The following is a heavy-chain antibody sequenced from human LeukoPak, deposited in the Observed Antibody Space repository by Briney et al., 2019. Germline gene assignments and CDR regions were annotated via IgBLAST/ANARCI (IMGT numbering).Heavy chain of an antibody. Sequence: PSETLSLTCTVSGGSINSYYWSWIRQPPGKGLEWIGYIYYSGNTIYNPSLKSRVTMSVDTSKNQFSLKLSSMTAADTAVYYCARSGYYDSGVYKWWFDPWGQGTLVTVSS. V-gene: IGHV4-59*01. CDR2: IYYSGNT. CDR3: ARSGYYDSGVYKWWFDP. CDR1: GGSINSYY. J-gene: IGHJ5*02. D-gene: IGHD3-22*01.